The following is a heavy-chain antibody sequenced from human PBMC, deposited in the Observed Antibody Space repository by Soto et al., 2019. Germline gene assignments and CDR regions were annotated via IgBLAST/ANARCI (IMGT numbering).Heavy chain of an antibody. CDR3: ARGGLITIFGVVIRRSQGQFDY. CDR1: GGSFSGYY. V-gene: IGHV4-34*01. Sequence: TSETLSLTCAVYGGSFSGYYWSWIRQPPGKGLEWIGEINHSGSTNYNPSLRSRVTISVDTSKNQFSLKLSSVTAADTAVYYCARGGLITIFGVVIRRSQGQFDYWGQGTLVTVSS. CDR2: INHSGST. D-gene: IGHD3-3*01. J-gene: IGHJ4*02.